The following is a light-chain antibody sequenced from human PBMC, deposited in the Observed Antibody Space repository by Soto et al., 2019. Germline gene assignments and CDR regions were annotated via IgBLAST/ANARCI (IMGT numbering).Light chain of an antibody. V-gene: IGKV3D-15*01. CDR3: QQYNNWPPIT. J-gene: IGKJ5*01. CDR1: QSVTSN. Sequence: EIVLTHSPDTLAVSPWEVATLSCWASQSVTSNLAWFQQKRGQAPRLLIYAASTRATGVPARFSGSGSGTEFTLPISSLQSEDFAVYYCQQYNNWPPITFGHGTRLEIK. CDR2: AAS.